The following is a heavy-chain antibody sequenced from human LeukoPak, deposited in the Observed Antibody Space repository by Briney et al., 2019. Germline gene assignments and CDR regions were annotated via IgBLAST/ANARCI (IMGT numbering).Heavy chain of an antibody. CDR3: ARVGGLIAAAGRGAFDI. CDR1: GFTFSSYW. CDR2: IKQDGSEK. Sequence: GGSLRLSCAASGFTFSSYWMNWVRQAPGKGLEWVANIKQDGSEKYYVDSVKGRFTISRDNAKNSLYLQMNSLRAEDTAVYYCARVGGLIAAAGRGAFDIWGQGTMVTVSS. D-gene: IGHD6-13*01. V-gene: IGHV3-7*01. J-gene: IGHJ3*02.